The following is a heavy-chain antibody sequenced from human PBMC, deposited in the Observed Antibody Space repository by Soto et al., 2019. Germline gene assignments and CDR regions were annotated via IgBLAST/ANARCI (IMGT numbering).Heavy chain of an antibody. CDR2: IYYSGST. CDR1: GGSISSGDYY. V-gene: IGHV4-30-4*01. D-gene: IGHD5-18*01. CDR3: AKGGRQGYSYGYHYYYYGMDV. J-gene: IGHJ6*02. Sequence: SETLSLTCTVSGGSISSGDYYWSWIRQPPGKGLEWIGYIYYSGSTYYNPSLKSRVTISVDTSKNQFSLKLSSVTAADTAVYYCAKGGRQGYSYGYHYYYYGMDVWGQGTTVTVS.